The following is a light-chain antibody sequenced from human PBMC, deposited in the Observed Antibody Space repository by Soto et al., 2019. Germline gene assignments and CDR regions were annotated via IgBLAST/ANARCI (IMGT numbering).Light chain of an antibody. V-gene: IGKV1-39*01. CDR3: QQSYSTPPT. J-gene: IGKJ2*01. Sequence: DIQMTQSPSSLSSSVGDRVTITCRASQSIRNYLNWYQQKPAKAPKLLIYAAFSLQSGVPSRFSGSGSGTDFTLTISSLQPEDFATYYCQQSYSTPPTFGQGTKLEIK. CDR2: AAF. CDR1: QSIRNY.